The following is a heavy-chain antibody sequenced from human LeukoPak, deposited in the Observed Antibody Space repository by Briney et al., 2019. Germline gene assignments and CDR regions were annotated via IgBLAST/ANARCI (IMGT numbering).Heavy chain of an antibody. J-gene: IGHJ4*02. V-gene: IGHV3-30*02. CDR1: GFTFSSYG. Sequence: QAGGSLRLSCAASGFTFSSYGMHWVRQAPGKGLEWVAFIRYDGSNKYYADSVKGRFTISRDNSKNTLYLQMNSLRAEDTAVYYCAKFSGGGYNLDYFDYWGQGTLVTVSS. CDR3: AKFSGGGYNLDYFDY. D-gene: IGHD5-24*01. CDR2: IRYDGSNK.